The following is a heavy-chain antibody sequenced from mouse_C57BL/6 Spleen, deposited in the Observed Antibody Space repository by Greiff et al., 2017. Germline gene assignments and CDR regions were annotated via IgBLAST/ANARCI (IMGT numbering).Heavy chain of an antibody. Sequence: QVQLKESGAELARPGASVKLSCKASGYTFTSSGISWVKQRTGQGLEWIGEIYPRSGNTYYNEKFKGKATLTADKSSSTAYMELRSLTSEDSAVYFCVHITTVVATGYFDVWGTGTTVTVSS. J-gene: IGHJ1*03. CDR1: GYTFTSSG. CDR3: VHITTVVATGYFDV. V-gene: IGHV1-81*01. D-gene: IGHD1-1*01. CDR2: IYPRSGNT.